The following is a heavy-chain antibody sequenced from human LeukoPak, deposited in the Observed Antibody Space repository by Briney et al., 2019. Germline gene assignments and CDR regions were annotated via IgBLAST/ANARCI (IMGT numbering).Heavy chain of an antibody. CDR3: ATALVGPTTPFDY. CDR1: VFAFSNYE. J-gene: IGHJ4*02. V-gene: IGHV3-23*01. D-gene: IGHD1-26*01. Sequence: GGSLRLSCTASVFAFSNYEMTWVRQAPGKGLDWVSNIGGSGANTYYADSVKGRFTISRDNSKNTLYLQMNSLRVEDTAVYYCATALVGPTTPFDYWGQGTLVTVSS. CDR2: IGGSGANT.